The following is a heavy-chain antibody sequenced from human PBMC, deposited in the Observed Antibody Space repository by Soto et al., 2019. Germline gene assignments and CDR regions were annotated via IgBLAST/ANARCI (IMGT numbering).Heavy chain of an antibody. CDR3: AKAYVMVVAGSTFDY. CDR2: IYHGGTT. CDR1: GYSISSGSY. V-gene: IGHV4-38-2*02. J-gene: IGHJ4*02. D-gene: IGHD6-19*01. Sequence: PSETLSLTCTVSGYSISSGSYWGWIRQPPGKGPEWIASIYHGGTTFYNPSLKSRVTVSVDKSNNQFSLKLRSVTAADTAVYYCAKAYVMVVAGSTFDYWGQGTLVTVSS.